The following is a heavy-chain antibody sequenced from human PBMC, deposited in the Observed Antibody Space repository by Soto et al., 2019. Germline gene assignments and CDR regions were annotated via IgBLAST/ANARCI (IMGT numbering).Heavy chain of an antibody. CDR2: TYYRSKWNY. CDR1: GDSVSANNAA. CDR3: VRQPLANLALYGMDV. Sequence: PSQTLSLTCAISGDSVSANNAAWNWIRQSPSRGLEWLGRTYYRSKWNYDYAESVESRLTITPDTSNNQFSLQLNSVTPEDAAVYYCVRQPLANLALYGMDVWGQGTTVTVSS. J-gene: IGHJ6*02. D-gene: IGHD6-6*01. V-gene: IGHV6-1*01.